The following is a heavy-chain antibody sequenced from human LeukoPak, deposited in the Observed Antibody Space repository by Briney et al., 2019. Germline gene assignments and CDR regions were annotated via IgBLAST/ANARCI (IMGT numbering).Heavy chain of an antibody. CDR2: ISGSGVST. CDR3: AKLRIAVAQEYFQH. J-gene: IGHJ1*01. V-gene: IGHV3-23*01. CDR1: GFTFSSYA. Sequence: GGSLRLSCAASGFTFSSYAVSWVRQAPGKGLQWVSAISGSGVSTYYADSVKGRFTISRDNSKNTLYLQMNSLRAEDTAVYYCAKLRIAVAQEYFQHWGQGTLVTVYS. D-gene: IGHD6-19*01.